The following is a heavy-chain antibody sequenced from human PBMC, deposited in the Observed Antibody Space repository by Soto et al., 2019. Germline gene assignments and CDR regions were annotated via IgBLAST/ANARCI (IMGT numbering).Heavy chain of an antibody. CDR3: ARDFYDYVWGSYRFAYYFDY. CDR1: GFTFSNYW. V-gene: IGHV3-7*01. J-gene: IGHJ4*02. D-gene: IGHD3-16*02. CDR2: IKPDGSEK. Sequence: GGSLRLSCAASGFTFSNYWMSRVRQAPGKGLEWVANIKPDGSEKYYVDFVKGRFTISRDNAKNSLYLQMNSLRAEDTAVYYCARDFYDYVWGSYRFAYYFDYWGQGILVTVSS.